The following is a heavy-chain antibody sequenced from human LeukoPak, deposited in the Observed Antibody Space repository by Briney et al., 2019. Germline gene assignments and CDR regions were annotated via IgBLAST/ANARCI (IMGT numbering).Heavy chain of an antibody. CDR3: ARDLSSSKEEHDYGDY. CDR2: IKQDGSDR. V-gene: IGHV3-7*03. CDR1: GFTFRNYW. Sequence: GGSLRLSCAASGFTFRNYWMSWVRQAPGPGLKGVANIKQDGSDRNYVTSVRGRFTISRDNAESSLYLQMNSLRVEDTAVYYCARDLSSSKEEHDYGDYWGQGTLVTVSS. J-gene: IGHJ4*02. D-gene: IGHD1/OR15-1a*01.